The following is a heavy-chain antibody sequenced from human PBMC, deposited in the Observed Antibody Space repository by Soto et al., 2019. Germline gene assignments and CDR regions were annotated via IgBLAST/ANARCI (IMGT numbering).Heavy chain of an antibody. J-gene: IGHJ4*02. Sequence: QVPLVESGGGVVRPGTSLRLSCAATGFSFSAHGMHWVRQAPGKGLEWLAVINDGSEEGYADSVRGRFTISRDNARNILYLQMDNLRAEDSALYYCARDDLCVDNGLDHWGQGTLGTVSS. CDR2: INDGSEE. CDR3: ARDDLCVDNGLDH. V-gene: IGHV3-33*01. CDR1: GFSFSAHG. D-gene: IGHD4-17*01.